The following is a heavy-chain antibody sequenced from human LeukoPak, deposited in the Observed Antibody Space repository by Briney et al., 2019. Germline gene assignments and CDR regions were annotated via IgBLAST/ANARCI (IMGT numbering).Heavy chain of an antibody. CDR1: GFTFSSYA. J-gene: IGHJ4*02. D-gene: IGHD6-19*01. CDR3: AKGLAVARYYFDY. CDR2: ISGSGGST. Sequence: GGSLRLSCAASGFTFSSYAMSWVRQAPGKGLEWVSAISGSGGSTYYADSVKGRSTISRDNSKSTLYLQMNSLRAEDTAVYYCAKGLAVARYYFDYWGQGTLVTVSS. V-gene: IGHV3-23*01.